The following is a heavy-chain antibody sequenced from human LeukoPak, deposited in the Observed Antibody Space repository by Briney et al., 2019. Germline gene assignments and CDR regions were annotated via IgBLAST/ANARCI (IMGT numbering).Heavy chain of an antibody. CDR2: ILYDGSNK. J-gene: IGHJ4*02. CDR1: GFTFSSSA. V-gene: IGHV3-30-3*01. D-gene: IGHD6-19*01. Sequence: GGSLRLSCAATGFTFSSSAMHWVRQAPGKGLEWVEVILYDGSNKYYADSVKGRFTISRDNSKNTLYLQMNSLRAEDTAVYYCARDRSEYSSGWYGGFDYWGQGTLVTVSS. CDR3: ARDRSEYSSGWYGGFDY.